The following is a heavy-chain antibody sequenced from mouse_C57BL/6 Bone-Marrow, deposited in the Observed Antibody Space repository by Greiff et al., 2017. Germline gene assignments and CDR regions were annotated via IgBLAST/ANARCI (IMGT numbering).Heavy chain of an antibody. V-gene: IGHV1-15*01. CDR3: TREHYYGSSPWCAY. CDR1: GYTFTDSA. Sequence: QVQLKQSGAELVRPGASVTLSCKASGYTFTDSAMHWVKQTPVRGLDWIGAIDPATGGTTYNQKFKGKAILTADKSSSTAYMELRSLTSEDSAVYYCTREHYYGSSPWCAYWGQGTLVTVSA. CDR2: IDPATGGT. D-gene: IGHD1-1*01. J-gene: IGHJ3*01.